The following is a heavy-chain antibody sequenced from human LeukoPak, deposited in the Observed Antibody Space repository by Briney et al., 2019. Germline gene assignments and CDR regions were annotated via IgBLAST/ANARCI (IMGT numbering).Heavy chain of an antibody. V-gene: IGHV4-31*03. Sequence: PSETLSLTCTVSGGSINNGGYYWSWIRQHPGKGLEWIGYIYYSGSSYYNPSLRSRVTISVDTSKNHFSLKLSSVTAADTAVYYCARDRDGYNSFDYWGQGTLVTVSS. CDR2: IYYSGSS. D-gene: IGHD5-24*01. CDR3: ARDRDGYNSFDY. J-gene: IGHJ4*02. CDR1: GGSINNGGYY.